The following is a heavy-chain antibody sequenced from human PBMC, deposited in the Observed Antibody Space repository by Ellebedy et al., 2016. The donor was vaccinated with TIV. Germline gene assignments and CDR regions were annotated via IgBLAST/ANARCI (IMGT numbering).Heavy chain of an antibody. Sequence: MPSETLSLTCTVSGGSISSSSYYWGWIRQPPGKELEWIGSIYYSGITYYNPSLKSRVTISVDTSKNQFSLKLSSVTAADRAVYYCARGLGIARYWGQGTLVTVSS. D-gene: IGHD6-13*01. CDR3: ARGLGIARY. CDR1: GGSISSSSYY. J-gene: IGHJ4*02. V-gene: IGHV4-39*07. CDR2: IYYSGIT.